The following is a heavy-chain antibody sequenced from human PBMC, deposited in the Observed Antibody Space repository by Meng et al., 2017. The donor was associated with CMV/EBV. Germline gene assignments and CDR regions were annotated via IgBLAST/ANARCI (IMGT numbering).Heavy chain of an antibody. J-gene: IGHJ6*02. CDR1: GDSVSSISAA. Sequence: QTPSLTRAISGDSVSSISAAWNWIRQSPSRGLEWLGRTYYRSKWYDDYAMAVKSRITINPDTSKNQFSLQLNSVTPEDTAVYYCARDYYDSGAYYYTEEYYHGLDVWGQGTTVTVSS. CDR3: ARDYYDSGAYYYTEEYYHGLDV. V-gene: IGHV6-1*01. CDR2: TYYRSKWYD. D-gene: IGHD3-22*01.